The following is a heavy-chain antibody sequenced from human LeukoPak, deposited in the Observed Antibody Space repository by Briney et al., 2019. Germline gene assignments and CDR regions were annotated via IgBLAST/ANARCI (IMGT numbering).Heavy chain of an antibody. Sequence: SETLSITCAVYGGSFSDDRWSCIRQPPGKGLQWVGQVNHHGRTDYSPSLTSRVTISVDTSKSQFYLKLTSVTAADTAVYFCARGHISMDPQIVWTGYYRTDWFGPWGQGTLVTLSS. V-gene: IGHV4-34*01. CDR2: VNHHGRT. CDR1: GGSFSDDR. CDR3: ARGHISMDPQIVWTGYYRTDWFGP. J-gene: IGHJ5*02. D-gene: IGHD3/OR15-3a*01.